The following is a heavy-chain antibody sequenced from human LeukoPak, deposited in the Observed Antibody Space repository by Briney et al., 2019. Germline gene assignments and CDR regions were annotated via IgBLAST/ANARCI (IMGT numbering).Heavy chain of an antibody. D-gene: IGHD3-22*01. CDR3: AKVRGRRVYYDSSGYPSFDY. V-gene: IGHV3-23*01. Sequence: PGGSLRLSCAASGFTFNNSVMSWVRQAPGKGLEWVSGISDTGGTTFSADSVRGRFTISRDNSKSTVSLQMNSLRAEDTAVYYCAKVRGRRVYYDSSGYPSFDYWGQGTLVTVSS. CDR2: ISDTGGTT. J-gene: IGHJ4*02. CDR1: GFTFNNSV.